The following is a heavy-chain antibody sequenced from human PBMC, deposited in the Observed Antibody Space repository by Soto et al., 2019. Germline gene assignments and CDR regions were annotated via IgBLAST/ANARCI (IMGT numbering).Heavy chain of an antibody. CDR2: IKYGGST. J-gene: IGHJ5*02. Sequence: LSLTCTVSGGSISSGDYYWSWIRQPPGKGLEWIGYIKYGGSTYHNPPLKSRVTISVDTSKNQSSLKLSSVTGADTAVYYCSRVVFGYNNCFDPWGQGTLVTVSS. V-gene: IGHV4-30-4*01. CDR3: SRVVFGYNNCFDP. D-gene: IGHD5-12*01. CDR1: GGSISSGDYY.